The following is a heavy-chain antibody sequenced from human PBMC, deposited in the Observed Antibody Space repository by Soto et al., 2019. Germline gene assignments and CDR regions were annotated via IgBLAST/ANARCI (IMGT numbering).Heavy chain of an antibody. D-gene: IGHD4-17*01. CDR3: ARISWGEGYGAPPRAFDN. CDR2: MYPGYSDT. CDR1: GYSFRSYW. V-gene: IGHV5-51*01. Sequence: PGESLKISCKVSGYSFRSYWIGWERQMPGKGLEWMGIMYPGYSDTRYSPSFQGQVTMSADESIRSAYVQWSSLKASDTAIYYCARISWGEGYGAPPRAFDNWGQGTLVTVSS. J-gene: IGHJ3*02.